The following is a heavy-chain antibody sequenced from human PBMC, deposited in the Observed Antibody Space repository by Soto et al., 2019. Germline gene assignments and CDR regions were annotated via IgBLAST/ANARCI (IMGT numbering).Heavy chain of an antibody. Sequence: QVQLVESGGGVVQPGRSLRLSCVASGFTFSSYGMHWVRQAPGKGLEWVTLISSDGNKKYYGDSVQGRFTISRDNSKNTLYLEMDSLRTEDTAIYYCANDQRGSNDGYFQYWGQGTLVTVSS. CDR1: GFTFSSYG. CDR2: ISSDGNKK. V-gene: IGHV3-30*18. J-gene: IGHJ1*01. D-gene: IGHD4-4*01. CDR3: ANDQRGSNDGYFQY.